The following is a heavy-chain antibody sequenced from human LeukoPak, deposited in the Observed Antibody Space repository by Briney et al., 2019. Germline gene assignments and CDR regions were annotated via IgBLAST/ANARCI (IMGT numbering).Heavy chain of an antibody. Sequence: ASVKVSCKVSRYTLTELSMHWVRQTPGKGLEWMGGFDPEDGEIIYAQKFQGRVTMTEDTSTDTASMELSSLRSEDTAVYYCATANALGTDAFDIWGQGTMVTVSS. J-gene: IGHJ3*02. CDR1: RYTLTELS. CDR3: ATANALGTDAFDI. CDR2: FDPEDGEI. D-gene: IGHD7-27*01. V-gene: IGHV1-24*01.